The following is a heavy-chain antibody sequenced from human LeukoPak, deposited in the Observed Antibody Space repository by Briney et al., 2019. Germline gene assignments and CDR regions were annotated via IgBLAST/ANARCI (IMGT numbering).Heavy chain of an antibody. CDR1: GFTFSTTA. Sequence: GGSLRLPCAASGFTFSTTAMGWVRQIPGKGLEWMGIIYPGDSDTRYSPSLQGQVTISAGKSISTAYLQWSSLKASDTAMYYCARRSGEYFDYWGQGTLVTVSS. D-gene: IGHD3-10*01. CDR2: IYPGDSDT. V-gene: IGHV5-51*01. CDR3: ARRSGEYFDY. J-gene: IGHJ4*02.